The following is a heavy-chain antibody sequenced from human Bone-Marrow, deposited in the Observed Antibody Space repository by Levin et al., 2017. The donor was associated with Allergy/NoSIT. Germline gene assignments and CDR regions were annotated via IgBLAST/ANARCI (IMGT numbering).Heavy chain of an antibody. J-gene: IGHJ4*02. V-gene: IGHV3-66*02. D-gene: IGHD1-14*01. CDR3: ARLDLITGIDY. Sequence: GGSLRLSCVVSGLTVSNNYMSWVRQAPGKGLEWVSVIYSGGSTYYADSVKGRLTISRDNSKNTVYLQMNSLRAEDTAVYYCARLDLITGIDYWGQGTLVTVSS. CDR2: IYSGGST. CDR1: GLTVSNNY.